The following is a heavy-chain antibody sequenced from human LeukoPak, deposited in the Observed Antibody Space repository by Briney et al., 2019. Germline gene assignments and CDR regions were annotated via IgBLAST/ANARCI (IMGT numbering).Heavy chain of an antibody. V-gene: IGHV4-4*09. CDR3: AKKAPKRGWFDP. J-gene: IGHJ5*02. Sequence: PSETLSLTCTVSGGSNNSYYWSWIRQPPGKGLEWIGYTHPSGNTNYSPSLKSRVTISIDMSRNQFSLKLSSVTAADTAVYYCAKKAPKRGWFDPWGQGPLVTVPS. CDR2: THPSGNT. CDR1: GGSNNSYY.